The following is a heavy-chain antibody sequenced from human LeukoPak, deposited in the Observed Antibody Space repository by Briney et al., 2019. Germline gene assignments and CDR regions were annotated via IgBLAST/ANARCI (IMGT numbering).Heavy chain of an antibody. Sequence: ASVKVSCKASGYTFTSYDINWVRQATGQGLELMGWMNPNSGNTGYGQNFQGRVTMTRNTSISTAYMELSSLRSEDTAVYYCAKAIAARPGNWFDPWGRGTLVTVSS. CDR3: AKAIAARPGNWFDP. CDR2: MNPNSGNT. D-gene: IGHD6-6*01. V-gene: IGHV1-8*01. J-gene: IGHJ5*02. CDR1: GYTFTSYD.